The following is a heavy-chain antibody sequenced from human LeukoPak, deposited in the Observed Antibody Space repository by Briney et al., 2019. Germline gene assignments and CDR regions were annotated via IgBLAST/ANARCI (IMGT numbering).Heavy chain of an antibody. J-gene: IGHJ4*02. CDR1: GGTFSSYA. V-gene: IGHV1-69*04. Sequence: SVKLSCKASGGTFSSYAISWVRQAPGQGLEWMGRIIPILGIANYAQKFQGRVTITADKSTSTAYMELSSLGSEDTAVYYCASSLGYSSSWYLGDFDYWGQGTLVTVSS. D-gene: IGHD6-13*01. CDR2: IIPILGIA. CDR3: ASSLGYSSSWYLGDFDY.